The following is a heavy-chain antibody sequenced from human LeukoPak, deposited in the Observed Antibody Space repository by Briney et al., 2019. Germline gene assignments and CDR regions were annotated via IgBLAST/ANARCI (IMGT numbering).Heavy chain of an antibody. Sequence: SETLSLTCTVSGGSISSSSYYWGWIRQPPGKGLEWIGEIHPYGTFYYNSSLRSRLTISIDTSKTQFSLRLTSVTAADTAFYYCARGRDRSKAGDHWGQGTLVTVSS. D-gene: IGHD5-24*01. J-gene: IGHJ4*02. V-gene: IGHV4-39*07. CDR3: ARGRDRSKAGDH. CDR2: IHPYGTF. CDR1: GGSISSSSYY.